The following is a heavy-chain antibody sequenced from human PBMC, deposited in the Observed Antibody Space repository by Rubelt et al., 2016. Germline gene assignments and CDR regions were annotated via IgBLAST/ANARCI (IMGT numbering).Heavy chain of an antibody. CDR2: ISAYNGNT. V-gene: IGHV1-18*01. CDR1: GYTFTSYG. D-gene: IGHD6-19*01. J-gene: IGHJ5*02. CDR3: ARDKEWLATRGFQNWFDP. Sequence: QVQLVQSGAEVKKPGASVKVSCKASGYTFTSYGISWVRQAPGQGLEWMGWISAYNGNTNYARKLQGRVTRTADTSTSTAYMELRSRRSDDTAVYYCARDKEWLATRGFQNWFDPWGQGTLVTVSS.